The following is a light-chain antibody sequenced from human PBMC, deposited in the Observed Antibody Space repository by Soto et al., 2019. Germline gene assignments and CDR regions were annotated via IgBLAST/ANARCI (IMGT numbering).Light chain of an antibody. CDR1: QSVRSSY. CDR2: GVS. Sequence: EIVLTQPPGTQSLSPGARATLSCSASQSVRSSYLAWYQQKPGQAPRLLIYGVSTGATGIPDRFSGSGSGTDFTLTISRLEPEDFAVYFCQVYGSSSKTFGQGTKVDI. J-gene: IGKJ1*01. CDR3: QVYGSSSKT. V-gene: IGKV3-20*01.